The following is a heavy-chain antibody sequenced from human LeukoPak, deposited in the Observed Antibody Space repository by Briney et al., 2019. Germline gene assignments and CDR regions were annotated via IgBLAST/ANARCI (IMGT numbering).Heavy chain of an antibody. Sequence: ASVKVSCKASGYSFNNYYIHWVRQAPGQGLEWVGWMYPKNGGTNYAQNFQGRVTLTRDTSITTAYMELSSLNSDDTALYYCVRESWYYDYWGQGTLVTVSS. CDR3: VRESWYYDY. V-gene: IGHV1-2*02. J-gene: IGHJ4*02. CDR1: GYSFNNYY. CDR2: MYPKNGGT. D-gene: IGHD6-13*01.